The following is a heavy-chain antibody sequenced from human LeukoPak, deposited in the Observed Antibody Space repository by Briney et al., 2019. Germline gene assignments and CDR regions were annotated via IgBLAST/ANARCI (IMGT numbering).Heavy chain of an antibody. CDR3: ARGHGYYFDY. V-gene: IGHV4-30-2*01. D-gene: IGHD6-25*01. CDR1: GGSISSGGYS. Sequence: PSETLSLTCAVSGGSISSGGYSWSWIRQPPGKGLEWIGYIYHSGNTYYSPSLKSRVTISVDRSKNQFSLKLSSVTAADTAVYYCARGHGYYFDYWGQGTLVTVSS. CDR2: IYHSGNT. J-gene: IGHJ4*02.